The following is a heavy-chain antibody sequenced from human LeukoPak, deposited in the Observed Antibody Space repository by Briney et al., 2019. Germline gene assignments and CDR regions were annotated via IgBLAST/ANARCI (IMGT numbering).Heavy chain of an antibody. J-gene: IGHJ4*02. CDR3: AKEGGSYYIDN. D-gene: IGHD1-26*01. CDR2: IYRGGST. Sequence: GGSLTLSCEVSGFTVSTNYMSWVRQAPGKGLEWVSVIYRGGSTYYADSVKGRFTISRDNSKNTLHLQMNSLRDEDTAMYYCAKEGGSYYIDNWGQGTLVTVSS. CDR1: GFTVSTNY. V-gene: IGHV3-53*01.